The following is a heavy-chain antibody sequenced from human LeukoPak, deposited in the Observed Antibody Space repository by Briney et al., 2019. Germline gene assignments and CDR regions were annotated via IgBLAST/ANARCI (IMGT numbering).Heavy chain of an antibody. J-gene: IGHJ4*02. Sequence: GASVKVSCKASGYTFTGYYMHWVRQAPGQGLEWMGWINPNSGGTNYAQKLQGRVTMTTDTSTSTAYMELRSLRSDDTAVYYCAREFYYGSGSYRYFDYWGQGTLVTVSS. D-gene: IGHD3-10*01. CDR2: INPNSGGT. CDR1: GYTFTGYY. V-gene: IGHV1-2*02. CDR3: AREFYYGSGSYRYFDY.